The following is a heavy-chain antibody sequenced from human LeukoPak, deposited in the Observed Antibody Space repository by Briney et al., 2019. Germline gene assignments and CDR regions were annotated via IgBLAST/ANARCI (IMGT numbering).Heavy chain of an antibody. V-gene: IGHV3-23*01. CDR3: AKDRRYSSSWYEPNWFDP. Sequence: GGSLRLSYAASGFTFSSYAMSWVRQAPGKGLEWVSAISGSGGSTYYADSVKGRFTISRDNSKNTLYLQMNSLRAEDTAVYYCAKDRRYSSSWYEPNWFDPWGQGTLVTVSS. CDR1: GFTFSSYA. J-gene: IGHJ5*02. CDR2: ISGSGGST. D-gene: IGHD6-13*01.